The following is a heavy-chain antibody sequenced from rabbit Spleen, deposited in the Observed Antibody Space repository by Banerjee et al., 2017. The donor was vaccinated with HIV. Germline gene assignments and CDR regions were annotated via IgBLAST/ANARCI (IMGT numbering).Heavy chain of an antibody. V-gene: IGHV1S40*01. Sequence: QSLEESGGDLVKPGASLTLTCTASGVSFSSSSYLCWVRQAPGKGLEWIACIDTGSSGFTYFATWAKGRFTISKTSSTTVTLRMTSLTAADTATYFCARDLTGVIGWNFGWWGPGTLVTVS. J-gene: IGHJ4*01. CDR3: ARDLTGVIGWNFGW. CDR1: GVSFSSSSY. CDR2: IDTGSSGFT. D-gene: IGHD1-1*01.